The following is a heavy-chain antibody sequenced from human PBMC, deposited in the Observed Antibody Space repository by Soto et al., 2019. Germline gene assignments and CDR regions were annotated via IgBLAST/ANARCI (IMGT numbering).Heavy chain of an antibody. D-gene: IGHD6-25*01. CDR2: IKQEGNDK. CDR3: VRGCKRAGGPYSLDY. V-gene: IGHV3-7*01. Sequence: LRVSCTASGFSFSSYWMSWVLQAPGKGLEWVANIKQEGNDKYYVDSVKGRFNISRDNTKNSLYLQMDSLRVEDTAIYYCVRGCKRAGGPYSLDYWGQGALVTVSS. CDR1: GFSFSSYW. J-gene: IGHJ4*02.